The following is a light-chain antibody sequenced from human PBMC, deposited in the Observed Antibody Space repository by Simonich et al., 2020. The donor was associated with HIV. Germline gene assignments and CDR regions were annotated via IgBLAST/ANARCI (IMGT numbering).Light chain of an antibody. J-gene: IGKJ3*01. V-gene: IGKV4-1*01. Sequence: DIVMTQSPDSLAVSLVERATINCNSSQSVLYSSNNKNYLLWYQQKPGQPPNLLIYLGSTRESGVPDRFSGSGSGTDFTLTISSLQAEDVAVYYCQQYYSTPFTFGPGTKVDFK. CDR3: QQYYSTPFT. CDR2: LGS. CDR1: QSVLYSSNNKNY.